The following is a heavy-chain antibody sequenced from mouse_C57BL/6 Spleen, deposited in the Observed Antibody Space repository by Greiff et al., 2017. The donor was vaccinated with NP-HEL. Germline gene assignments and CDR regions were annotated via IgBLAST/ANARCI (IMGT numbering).Heavy chain of an antibody. J-gene: IGHJ4*01. CDR2: ISNGGGST. CDR1: GFTFSDYY. V-gene: IGHV5-12*01. Sequence: EVKLMESGGGLVQPGGSLKLSCAASGFTFSDYYMYWVRQTPEKRLEWVAYISNGGGSTYYLDTVKGRFTISRDNAKNTLYLQMSRLKSEDTAMYYCARRYYYAMDYWGQGTSVTVSS. CDR3: ARRYYYAMDY.